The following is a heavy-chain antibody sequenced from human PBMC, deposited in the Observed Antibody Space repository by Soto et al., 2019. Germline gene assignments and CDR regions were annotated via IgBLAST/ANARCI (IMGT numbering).Heavy chain of an antibody. CDR2: ISYDGTEE. Sequence: PAGSLRLSCAASGLTFSTFWTHWVSQAPGKGLEWVAVISYDGTEENYADSVKGRDTVSRDNSKNTVYLQMNRLRGDDSAIYYGAKGRFDVVTISPFDHWGQGTLVTVSS. CDR1: GLTFSTFW. V-gene: IGHV3-30*18. D-gene: IGHD3-3*02. J-gene: IGHJ4*01. CDR3: AKGRFDVVTISPFDH.